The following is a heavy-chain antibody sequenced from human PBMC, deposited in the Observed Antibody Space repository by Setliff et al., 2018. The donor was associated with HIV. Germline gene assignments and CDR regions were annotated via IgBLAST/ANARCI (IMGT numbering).Heavy chain of an antibody. J-gene: IGHJ4*02. V-gene: IGHV7-4-1*02. Sequence: SVKVSCKASGSTFNSYGINWVRQAPGQGLEWMGWINTVTGNPTYAQGFTGRFVFSLDTSVSTAYLQISSLKAEDSAVYYCARRMEMTPIGYWGQGTLVTVSS. CDR1: GSTFNSYG. CDR2: INTVTGNP. CDR3: ARRMEMTPIGY. D-gene: IGHD2-15*01.